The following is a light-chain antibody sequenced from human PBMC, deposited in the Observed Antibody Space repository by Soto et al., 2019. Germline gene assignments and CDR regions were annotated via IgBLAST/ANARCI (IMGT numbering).Light chain of an antibody. V-gene: IGLV2-14*01. J-gene: IGLJ1*01. CDR3: SSYTISSPYA. CDR2: DVS. CDR1: SSDVGGYNY. Sequence: QSVLTQPASVSGSPGQSITISCTGTSSDVGGYNYVSWYQQHPGKAPKLMIYDVSNRPSGVSNRFSGSKSVDPASLTFSGPQVEDEADYYCSSYTISSPYAFGTGIK.